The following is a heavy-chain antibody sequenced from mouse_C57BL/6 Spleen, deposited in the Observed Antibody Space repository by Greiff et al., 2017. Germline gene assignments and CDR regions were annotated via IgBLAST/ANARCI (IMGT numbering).Heavy chain of an antibody. D-gene: IGHD1-1*01. CDR1: GYTFTSYW. CDR2: IDPSDSYT. J-gene: IGHJ3*01. Sequence: VQLQQPGAELVRPGTSVKLSCKASGYTFTSYWMHWVKQRPGQGLEWIGVIDPSDSYTNYNQKFKGKATLTVDTSSSTAYMQLSSLTSEDSAVYYCARPPSYYGSSTFAYWGQGTLVTVSA. V-gene: IGHV1-59*01. CDR3: ARPPSYYGSSTFAY.